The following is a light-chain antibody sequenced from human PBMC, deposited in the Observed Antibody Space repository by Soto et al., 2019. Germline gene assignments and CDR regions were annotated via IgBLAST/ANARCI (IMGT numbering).Light chain of an antibody. V-gene: IGLV2-14*01. CDR2: DVT. Sequence: QSALTQPASVPGSPGQSITISCTGTSSDVGGYNFVSWYQQHPGKAPKIMIYDVTNRPSGVSNRFSGSKSGNTASLTISGLQAEDEADYYCSSYTSSSTLVFGTGTKLTVL. J-gene: IGLJ1*01. CDR3: SSYTSSSTLV. CDR1: SSDVGGYNF.